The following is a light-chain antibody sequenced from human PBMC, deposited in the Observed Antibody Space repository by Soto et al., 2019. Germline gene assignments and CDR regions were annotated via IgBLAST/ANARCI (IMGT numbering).Light chain of an antibody. Sequence: DIQMTQSPSTLSASVGDRVTITCRASQTINSWLAWYQRKPGKAPTLLIYKASSLQSGGPSRFSGSGSGTEFTLTISNLQPDDFATYDCQQYNHWYTFGQGTKLEIK. CDR3: QQYNHWYT. CDR2: KAS. CDR1: QTINSW. J-gene: IGKJ2*01. V-gene: IGKV1-5*03.